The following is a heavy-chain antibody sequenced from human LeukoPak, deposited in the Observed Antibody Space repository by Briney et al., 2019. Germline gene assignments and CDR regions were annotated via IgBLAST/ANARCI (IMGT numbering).Heavy chain of an antibody. Sequence: SETLSLTCAVSGYSVSSGYYWGWIRQPPGKGLEWIGSIYHSGSTYYNPSLKSRVTISRDTSDNRFYLNLRSVTAPDPAVYSCAGRNYYSDSSAYAFDIWGQGKMVTVSS. V-gene: IGHV4-38-2*01. CDR3: AGRNYYSDSSAYAFDI. D-gene: IGHD3-22*01. CDR1: GYSVSSGYY. CDR2: IYHSGST. J-gene: IGHJ3*02.